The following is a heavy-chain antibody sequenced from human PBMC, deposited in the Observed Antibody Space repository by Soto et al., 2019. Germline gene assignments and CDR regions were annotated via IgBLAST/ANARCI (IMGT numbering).Heavy chain of an antibody. J-gene: IGHJ4*02. D-gene: IGHD6-6*01. Sequence: SETLSLTCTVSGGSISSGGYYWSWIRQHPGKGLEWIGYIYYSGSTYYNPSLKSRVTISVDTSKNQFSLKLSSVTAADTAVYYCARDSGAARPCFDYWGQGTLVTVSS. CDR1: GGSISSGGYY. CDR2: IYYSGST. V-gene: IGHV4-31*03. CDR3: ARDSGAARPCFDY.